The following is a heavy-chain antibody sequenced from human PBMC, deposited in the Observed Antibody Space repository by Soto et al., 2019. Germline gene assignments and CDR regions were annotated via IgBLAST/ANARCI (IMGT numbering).Heavy chain of an antibody. CDR2: ISPYNGHT. Sequence: VQLVQSGAEVKRPGASVKVSCKAYVYTFTSYGISWVRQTAGQGLEWMGWISPYNGHTNYTQKFQGRVTMTRDTSTSTAYMEVRSLRSEDTAVYYCAKSPLFGSTYFDYWGQGTLVTVSS. J-gene: IGHJ4*02. CDR1: VYTFTSYG. D-gene: IGHD3-10*01. CDR3: AKSPLFGSTYFDY. V-gene: IGHV1-18*01.